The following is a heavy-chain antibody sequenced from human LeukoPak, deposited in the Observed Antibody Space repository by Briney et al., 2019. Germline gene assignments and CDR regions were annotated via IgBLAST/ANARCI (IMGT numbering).Heavy chain of an antibody. CDR1: GFTFSSYA. CDR3: ARRKVATADY. D-gene: IGHD5-12*01. V-gene: IGHV3-30-3*01. J-gene: IGHJ4*02. CDR2: ISYDGSNK. Sequence: GRSLRLSCAASGFTFSSYAMHWVRQAPGKGLEWVAVISYDGSNKYYADSVKGRFTISRDNSKNTLYLQMNGLRAEDTAVYYCARRKVATADYWGQGTLVTVSS.